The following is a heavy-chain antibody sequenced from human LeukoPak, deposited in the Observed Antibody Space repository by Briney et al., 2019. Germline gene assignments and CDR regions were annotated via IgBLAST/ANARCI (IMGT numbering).Heavy chain of an antibody. CDR3: ARDYGGSSPFDY. CDR1: GFTFSSYH. Sequence: PGGSLRLSCAASGFTFSSYHMNWVRQAPGKGLEWVSSITSSSSYIYYADSVKGRFTISRDNAKNSLYLQMNSLRAEDTAVYYCARDYGGSSPFDYWGQGTLVTVSS. V-gene: IGHV3-21*01. J-gene: IGHJ4*02. CDR2: ITSSSSYI. D-gene: IGHD4-23*01.